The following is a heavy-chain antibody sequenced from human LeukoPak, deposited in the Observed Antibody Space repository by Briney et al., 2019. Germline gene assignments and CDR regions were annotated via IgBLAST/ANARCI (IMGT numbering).Heavy chain of an antibody. J-gene: IGHJ4*02. CDR1: GGTFSGYY. CDR2: SNDSGGT. D-gene: IGHD6-19*01. CDR3: ARDPIIAVAGTSDY. Sequence: PSETLSLTCAVYGGTFSGYYWSWIRQPPGKRLEWVGESNDSGGTNYNPSLKSRVTISADKSKNQVSLKLTSVTAADTAVYYCARDPIIAVAGTSDYWGQGTLVTVSS. V-gene: IGHV4-34*01.